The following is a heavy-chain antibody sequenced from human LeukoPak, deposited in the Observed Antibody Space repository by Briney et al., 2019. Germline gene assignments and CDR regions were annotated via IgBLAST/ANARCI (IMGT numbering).Heavy chain of an antibody. Sequence: GGSLRLSCAASGFTFSSYGMHWVRQAPGKGLEWVAVIWYDGSNKYYADSVKGRFTISRDNSKNTLYLQMNSLRAEDTAVYYCARGGFYDILTGALDYWGQGTLVTVSS. CDR2: IWYDGSNK. V-gene: IGHV3-33*01. J-gene: IGHJ4*02. CDR1: GFTFSSYG. D-gene: IGHD3-9*01. CDR3: ARGGFYDILTGALDY.